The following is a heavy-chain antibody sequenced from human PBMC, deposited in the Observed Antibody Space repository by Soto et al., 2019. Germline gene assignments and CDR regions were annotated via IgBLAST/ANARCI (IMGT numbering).Heavy chain of an antibody. Sequence: PGESLKISCKGSGYSITSYWIGWVRQMPGKGLEWMGIIYPGDSDTRYSPSFQGQVTISADKSISTAYLQWSSLKASDTAMYYCARRVDTAQGAFDIWGQGTMVTVSS. D-gene: IGHD5-18*01. J-gene: IGHJ3*02. CDR3: ARRVDTAQGAFDI. CDR1: GYSITSYW. V-gene: IGHV5-51*01. CDR2: IYPGDSDT.